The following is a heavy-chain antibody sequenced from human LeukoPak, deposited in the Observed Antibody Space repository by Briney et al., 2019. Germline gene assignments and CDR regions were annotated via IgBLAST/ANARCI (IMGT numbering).Heavy chain of an antibody. CDR2: ITPYNGNT. CDR1: GYTFSSYG. D-gene: IGHD3-3*01. CDR3: ARAVPPSLEWFYY. Sequence: GASVKVSSKASGYTFSSYGISSVRQAPGQGLEWMGWITPYNGNTNYAPTLQGRVTMTTDTSTSTAYMELRSLRSDDTAVYYCARAVPPSLEWFYYWGQGTLVTVSS. J-gene: IGHJ4*02. V-gene: IGHV1-18*01.